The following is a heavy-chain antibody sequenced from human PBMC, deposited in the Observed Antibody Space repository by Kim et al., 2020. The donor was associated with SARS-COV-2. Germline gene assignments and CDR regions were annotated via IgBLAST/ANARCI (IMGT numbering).Heavy chain of an antibody. CDR3: ARALLDQLLFNFGWFDP. CDR2: IYYSGST. Sequence: SETLSLTCTVSGGSISSGGYYWSWIRQHPGKGLEWIGYIYYSGSTYYNPSLKSRVTISVDTSKNQFSLKLSSVTAADTAVYYCARALLDQLLFNFGWFDPWGQGTLVTVSS. CDR1: GGSISSGGYY. J-gene: IGHJ5*02. V-gene: IGHV4-31*03. D-gene: IGHD2-2*01.